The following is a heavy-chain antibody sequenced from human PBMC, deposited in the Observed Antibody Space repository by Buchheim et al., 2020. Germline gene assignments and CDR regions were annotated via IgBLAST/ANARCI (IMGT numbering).Heavy chain of an antibody. CDR3: AKDLAGITIFGVVITYYGMDV. Sequence: EVQLLESGGGLVQPGGSLRLSCAASGFTFSSYAMSWVRQAPGKGLEWVSAISGSGGSTYYADSVKGRFTISRDNSKNTLYLQMNRLRAEDTAVYYCAKDLAGITIFGVVITYYGMDVWGQGTT. J-gene: IGHJ6*02. CDR2: ISGSGGST. D-gene: IGHD3-3*01. V-gene: IGHV3-23*01. CDR1: GFTFSSYA.